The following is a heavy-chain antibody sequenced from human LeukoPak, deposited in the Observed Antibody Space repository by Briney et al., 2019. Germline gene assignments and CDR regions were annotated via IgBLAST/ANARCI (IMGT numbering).Heavy chain of an antibody. CDR3: AGQQPQAYYYGSGSYNYGMDV. J-gene: IGHJ6*02. D-gene: IGHD3-10*01. V-gene: IGHV5-10-1*01. CDR2: IDPSDSYT. Sequence: GESLKISCKGSGHSFTNYWISWLRQMPGKGLEWMGRIDPSDSYTDYSPSFQGHITISADKSISTVFVQWSSLKASDTAMYYCAGQQPQAYYYGSGSYNYGMDVWGQGTTVTVSS. CDR1: GHSFTNYW.